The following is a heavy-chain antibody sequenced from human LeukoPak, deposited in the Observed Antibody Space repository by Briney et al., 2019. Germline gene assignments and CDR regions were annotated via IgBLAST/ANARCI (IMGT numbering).Heavy chain of an antibody. Sequence: PSETLSLTCAVYGGSFSGYYWSWIRQPPGKGLEWIGEINRSGSTNYNPSLKSRVTISVDTSKNQFSLKLSSVTAADTAVYYCARVSMAKAFDIWGQGTMVTVSS. J-gene: IGHJ3*02. V-gene: IGHV4-34*01. CDR1: GGSFSGYY. D-gene: IGHD2/OR15-2a*01. CDR2: INRSGST. CDR3: ARVSMAKAFDI.